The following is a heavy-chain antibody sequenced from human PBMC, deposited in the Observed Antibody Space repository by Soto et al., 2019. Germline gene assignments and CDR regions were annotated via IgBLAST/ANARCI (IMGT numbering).Heavy chain of an antibody. CDR1: GGSISSSSYY. CDR3: APYSSSRGWFDP. J-gene: IGHJ5*02. CDR2: IYYSGST. V-gene: IGHV4-39*01. D-gene: IGHD6-13*01. Sequence: QLQLQESGPGLVKPSETLSLTCTVSGGSISSSSYYWGWIRQPPGKGLEWIGSIYYSGSTYYNPSLQSRVTISVDTSKHQFSLKLSSVTAADTAVYYCAPYSSSRGWFDPWGQGTLVTVSS.